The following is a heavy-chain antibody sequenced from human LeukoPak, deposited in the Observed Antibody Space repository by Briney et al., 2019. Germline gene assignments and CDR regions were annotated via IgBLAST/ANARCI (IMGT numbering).Heavy chain of an antibody. CDR2: ISYDGSNK. Sequence: TGGSLRLSCAASGFTFSSYGMHWVRQAPGKGLEWVAIISYDGSNKYYADSVKGRFTISRDNSKNTLYLQMNSLRAEDTALYYCAKDRQRQQVLGYYLDSWGQGTLVTASS. CDR1: GFTFSSYG. J-gene: IGHJ4*02. CDR3: AKDRQRQQVLGYYLDS. D-gene: IGHD6-25*01. V-gene: IGHV3-30*18.